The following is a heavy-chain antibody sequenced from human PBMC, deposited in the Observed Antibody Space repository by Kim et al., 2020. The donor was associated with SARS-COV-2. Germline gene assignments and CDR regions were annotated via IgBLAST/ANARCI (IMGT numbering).Heavy chain of an antibody. CDR3: ARDRGDYYDSSGYYGCFDY. CDR1: GYTFTSYG. D-gene: IGHD3-22*01. CDR2: ISAYNGNT. V-gene: IGHV1-18*04. Sequence: ASVKVSCKASGYTFTSYGISWVRQAPGQGLEWMGWISAYNGNTNYAQKLQGRVTMTTDTSTSTAYMELRSLRSDDTAVYYCARDRGDYYDSSGYYGCFDYWGQGTLVTVSS. J-gene: IGHJ4*02.